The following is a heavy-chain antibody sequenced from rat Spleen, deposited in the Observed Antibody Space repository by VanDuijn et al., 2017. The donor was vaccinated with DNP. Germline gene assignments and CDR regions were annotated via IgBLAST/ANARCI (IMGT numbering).Heavy chain of an antibody. Sequence: QVQLKESGPGLVQPSQTLSLTCTVAGFSLTSNSVHWVRQPPGKGLEWMGVIWNNGGTRYNSVLKSRLSISKDTSKSQVFLKMNSLHTEDTAMYFCARSTYSSSYIYYWHFDFWGPGTMVTVSS. J-gene: IGHJ1*01. D-gene: IGHD1-2*01. CDR1: GFSLTSNS. CDR2: IWNNGGT. V-gene: IGHV2-41*01. CDR3: ARSTYSSSYIYYWHFDF.